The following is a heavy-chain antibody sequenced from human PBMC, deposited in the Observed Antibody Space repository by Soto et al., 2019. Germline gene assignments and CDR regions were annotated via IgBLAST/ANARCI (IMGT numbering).Heavy chain of an antibody. J-gene: IGHJ3*02. CDR3: ARVGGGYQLLHAFDI. CDR2: ISSSSSYI. D-gene: IGHD2-2*01. CDR1: GFTFSSYS. V-gene: IGHV3-21*01. Sequence: EVQVVESGGGLVKPGGSLRLSCAASGFTFSSYSMNWVRQAPGKGLEWVSSISSSSSYIYYADSVKGRFTISRDNAKNSLHLQMNSLRAEDTAVYYCARVGGGYQLLHAFDIWGQGTMVTVSS.